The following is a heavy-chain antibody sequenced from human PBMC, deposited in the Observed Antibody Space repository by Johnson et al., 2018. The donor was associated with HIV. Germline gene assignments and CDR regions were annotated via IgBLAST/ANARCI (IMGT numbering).Heavy chain of an antibody. J-gene: IGHJ3*01. CDR2: IKSKTDGGTT. Sequence: VQLVESGGGLVKPGGSLRLSCAASGFTFSNAWMSWVRQAPGQGLEWVGRIKSKTDGGTTDYAAPVKGRFTISRDDSKNTLYLQMNSLKTEYTAVYYCTTDGRIPVAHHDAFDVWGQVTMVTVSS. CDR3: TTDGRIPVAHHDAFDV. CDR1: GFTFSNAW. D-gene: IGHD6-19*01. V-gene: IGHV3-15*01.